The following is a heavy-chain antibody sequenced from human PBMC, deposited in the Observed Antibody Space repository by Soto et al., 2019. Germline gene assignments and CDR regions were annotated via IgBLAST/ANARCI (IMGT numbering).Heavy chain of an antibody. D-gene: IGHD6-19*01. J-gene: IGHJ3*02. CDR1: GFTFGSYW. V-gene: IGHV3-7*01. CDR3: ARDHLKAMAGPFNI. CDR2: IKQDGSEK. Sequence: EVQLVESGGGLVQPGGSLRLSCVASGFTFGSYWMSWVRQAPGKGLEWVANIKQDGSEKYYVDSVKGRFTISRDNAKNSLYLQMNSLRAEDTAVYYCARDHLKAMAGPFNIWGQGTMVTVSS.